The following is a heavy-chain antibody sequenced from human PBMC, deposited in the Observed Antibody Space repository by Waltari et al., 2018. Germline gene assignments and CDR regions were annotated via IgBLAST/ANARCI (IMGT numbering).Heavy chain of an antibody. CDR2: INSDGSST. CDR1: GFTFSSYW. J-gene: IGHJ6*02. V-gene: IGHV3-74*01. CDR3: ASLPPWGDSSGYYPGYYYYGMDV. D-gene: IGHD3-22*01. Sequence: EVQLVESGGGLVQPGGSLRLSCAASGFTFSSYWMHWVRQAPGKGLVWVSRINSDGSSTSYADSVKGRFTISRDNAKNTLYLQMNSLRAEDTAVYYCASLPPWGDSSGYYPGYYYYGMDVWGQGTTVTVSS.